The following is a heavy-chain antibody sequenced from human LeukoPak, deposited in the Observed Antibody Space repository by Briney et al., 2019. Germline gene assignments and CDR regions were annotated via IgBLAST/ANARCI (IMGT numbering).Heavy chain of an antibody. J-gene: IGHJ4*02. D-gene: IGHD2-2*01. V-gene: IGHV1-8*01. CDR2: MNPNSGNT. CDR3: ARGGVVAVPAAMRY. CDR1: GYTFTSYD. Sequence: ASVKVSCKASGYTFTSYDINWVRQATGQGLEWMGWMNPNSGNTGYAQKFQGRVTMTRNTSISTAYMELSSLRSEDTAVYYCARGGVVAVPAAMRYWGQGTLVTVSS.